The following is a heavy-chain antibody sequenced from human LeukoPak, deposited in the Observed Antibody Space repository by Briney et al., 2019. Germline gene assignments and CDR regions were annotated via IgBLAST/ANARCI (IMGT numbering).Heavy chain of an antibody. CDR2: ISWNSGSI. V-gene: IGHV3-9*01. CDR1: GFTFDDYA. CDR3: AKDPVAGIGSKSLHY. J-gene: IGHJ4*02. D-gene: IGHD6-19*01. Sequence: SLRLSCAASGFTFDDYAMHWVRQAPGKGLEWVSGISWNSGSIGYADSVKGRFTISRDNAKNSLYLQMNSLRAEDTALYYCAKDPVAGIGSKSLHYWGQGTLVTVSS.